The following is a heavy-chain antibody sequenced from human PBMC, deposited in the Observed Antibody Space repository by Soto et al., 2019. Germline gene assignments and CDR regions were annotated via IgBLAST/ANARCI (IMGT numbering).Heavy chain of an antibody. J-gene: IGHJ6*02. CDR3: ARELHGGSYGMDV. CDR1: GFTFDDFA. V-gene: IGHV3-9*01. Sequence: GGSLRLSCAASGFTFDDFAMHWVRQAPGKGLEWVSGISWDSGSIIYADSVKGRFIISRDNAKNSLYLQMNSLRAEDTAVYYCARELHGGSYGMDVWGQGTTVTVSS. CDR2: ISWDSGSI.